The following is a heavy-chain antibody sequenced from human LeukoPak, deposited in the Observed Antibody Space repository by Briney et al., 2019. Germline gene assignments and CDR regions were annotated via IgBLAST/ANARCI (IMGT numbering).Heavy chain of an antibody. CDR1: GGSISSYY. V-gene: IGHV4-59*01. Sequence: SSETLSLTCTVSGGSISSYYWSWIRQPPGKGLEWIGYIYYSGSTNYNPSLKSRVTISVDTSKNQFSLKLSSVTAADTAVYYCARENDILTGYYFAFDIWGQGTMVTVS. D-gene: IGHD3-9*01. J-gene: IGHJ3*02. CDR3: ARENDILTGYYFAFDI. CDR2: IYYSGST.